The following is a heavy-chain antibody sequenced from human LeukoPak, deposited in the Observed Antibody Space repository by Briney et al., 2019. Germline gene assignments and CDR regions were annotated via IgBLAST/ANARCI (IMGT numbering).Heavy chain of an antibody. CDR2: IKQDGSTT. Sequence: LAGGSLRLSCAASGFTISNYWMTWVRQAPGKGLEWVANIKQDGSTTYYVDSVKGRFTISRDNAKNSLYLQMRSLRVEDTAVYYCACDPPWTNDAFEMWGQGTMVTVSS. J-gene: IGHJ3*02. D-gene: IGHD1-1*01. CDR3: ACDPPWTNDAFEM. CDR1: GFTISNYW. V-gene: IGHV3-7*01.